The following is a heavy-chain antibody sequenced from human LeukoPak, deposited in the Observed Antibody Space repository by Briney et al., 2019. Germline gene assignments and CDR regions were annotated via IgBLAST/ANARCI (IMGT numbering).Heavy chain of an antibody. CDR1: GFTFSSYS. Sequence: GGSLRLSCAASGFTFSSYSTNWVRQAPGKGLEWVSSISSSSSYIYYADSVKGRFTISRDNAKNSLYLQMNSLRAEDTAVYYCARGEWELLGGMDVWGQGTTVTVSS. CDR2: ISSSSSYI. J-gene: IGHJ6*02. D-gene: IGHD1-26*01. V-gene: IGHV3-21*01. CDR3: ARGEWELLGGMDV.